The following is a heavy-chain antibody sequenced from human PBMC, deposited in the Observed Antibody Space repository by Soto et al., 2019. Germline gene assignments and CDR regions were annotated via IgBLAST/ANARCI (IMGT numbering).Heavy chain of an antibody. CDR1: GYTFTSYA. J-gene: IGHJ4*02. V-gene: IGHV1-3*01. D-gene: IGHD1-7*01. Sequence: ASVKVSCKASGYTFTSYAMHWVRQAPGQRLERKGWINAGNGNTKYSQKYQGRDTNTKDTSASTTNMKKSSLRYEDTAVYYCARERGYITGTDFDYWGQGTLVTVSS. CDR3: ARERGYITGTDFDY. CDR2: INAGNGNT.